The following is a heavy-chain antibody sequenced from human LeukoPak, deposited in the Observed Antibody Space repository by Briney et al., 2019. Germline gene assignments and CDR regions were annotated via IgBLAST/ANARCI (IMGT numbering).Heavy chain of an antibody. Sequence: GASVKVSCKASGYTFTGYYMHWVRQAPGQGLEWMGRISPNSGGTNYAQKFQGRVTMTRDTYISTAYMELSRLRSDDTAVYYCAVEVRGGQTHLPFDYWGQGTLVTVSS. CDR3: AVEVRGGQTHLPFDY. CDR2: ISPNSGGT. J-gene: IGHJ4*02. V-gene: IGHV1-2*06. D-gene: IGHD3-10*01. CDR1: GYTFTGYY.